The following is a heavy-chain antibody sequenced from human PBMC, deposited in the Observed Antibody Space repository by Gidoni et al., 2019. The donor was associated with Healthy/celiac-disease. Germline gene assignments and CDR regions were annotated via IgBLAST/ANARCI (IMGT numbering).Heavy chain of an antibody. Sequence: QVQLQQWGAGLLKPSETLSLTCAVYGGSFSGYYWSWIRQPPGKGLEWSGEINHSGSTNYNPSLKSRVTISVDMSKNQFSLKLNSVTAADTAVYYCARGLNDDFWSGYYPYWYFDLWGRGTLVTVSS. CDR1: GGSFSGYY. CDR3: ARGLNDDFWSGYYPYWYFDL. J-gene: IGHJ2*01. D-gene: IGHD3-3*01. CDR2: INHSGST. V-gene: IGHV4-34*01.